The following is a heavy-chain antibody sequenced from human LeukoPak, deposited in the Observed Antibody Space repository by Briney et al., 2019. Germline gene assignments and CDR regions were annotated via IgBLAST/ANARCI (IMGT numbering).Heavy chain of an antibody. D-gene: IGHD2-8*01. V-gene: IGHV1-69*13. CDR3: ARLGTRGDWFDP. CDR1: GGTFSSYA. Sequence: SVKVSCKASGGTFSSYAISWVRQAPGQGLEWMGGIIPIFGTANYAQKFQGRVTITADESTSTAYMELSSLRSEDTAVYYCARLGTRGDWFDPWGQGTLVTVSS. J-gene: IGHJ5*02. CDR2: IIPIFGTA.